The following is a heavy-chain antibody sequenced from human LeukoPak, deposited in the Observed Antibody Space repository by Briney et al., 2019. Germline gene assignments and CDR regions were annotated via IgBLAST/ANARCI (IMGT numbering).Heavy chain of an antibody. CDR1: GFTFSSYA. V-gene: IGHV3-30-3*01. Sequence: PGRSLRLSCAASGFTFSSYAMHWVRQAPGKGLEWVAVISYDGSNKYYADSVKGRFTISRDNSKNTLYLQMSSLKTEDTAVYYCTTINYAAFDIWGQGTMVTVSS. CDR3: TTINYAAFDI. D-gene: IGHD5-24*01. J-gene: IGHJ3*02. CDR2: ISYDGSNK.